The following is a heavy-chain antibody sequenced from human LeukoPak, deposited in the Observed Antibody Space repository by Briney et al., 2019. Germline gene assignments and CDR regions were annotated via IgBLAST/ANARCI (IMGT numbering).Heavy chain of an antibody. Sequence: GGSLRLSCAASGFTFSSYGMHWVRQAPGKGLEWVSSISSSSSYIYYADSVKGRFTISRDNAKNSLYLQMNSLRAEDTAVYYCARERYCSSTSCSYFDHWGQGTLVTVSS. CDR1: GFTFSSYG. J-gene: IGHJ4*02. CDR3: ARERYCSSTSCSYFDH. D-gene: IGHD2-2*01. CDR2: ISSSSSYI. V-gene: IGHV3-21*01.